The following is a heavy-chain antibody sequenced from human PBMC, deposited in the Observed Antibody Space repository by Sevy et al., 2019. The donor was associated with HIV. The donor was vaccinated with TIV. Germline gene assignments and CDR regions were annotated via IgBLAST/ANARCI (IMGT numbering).Heavy chain of an antibody. Sequence: ASVKVSCKASGYTFTSYAMHWVRQAPGQRLEWMGWINAGNGNTKYSQKFQRRVTITRDTSASTAYMELSRLRSEDAAVYYCARDRYSWSEFWFGPWGQGTLVTVSS. V-gene: IGHV1-3*01. CDR2: INAGNGNT. CDR1: GYTFTSYA. D-gene: IGHD3-3*01. CDR3: ARDRYSWSEFWFGP. J-gene: IGHJ5*02.